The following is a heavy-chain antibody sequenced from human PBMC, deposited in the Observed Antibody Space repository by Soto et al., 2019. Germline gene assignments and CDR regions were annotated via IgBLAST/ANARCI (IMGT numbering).Heavy chain of an antibody. Sequence: PSETLSLTCTVSGGSISSYYWSWIRQPPGKGLEWIGYIYYSGSTNYNPSLKSRVTISVDTSKNQFSLKLSSVTAADTAVYYCARHGYSYDGGYNGFDPWGQGTLVTVSS. V-gene: IGHV4-59*01. CDR3: ARHGYSYDGGYNGFDP. J-gene: IGHJ5*02. CDR1: GGSISSYY. CDR2: IYYSGST. D-gene: IGHD5-18*01.